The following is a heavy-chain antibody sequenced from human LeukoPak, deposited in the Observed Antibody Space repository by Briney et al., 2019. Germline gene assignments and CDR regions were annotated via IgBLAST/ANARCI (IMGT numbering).Heavy chain of an antibody. Sequence: SETLSLTCAVYGGSFSGYYWSWIRQPPGKGLEWIGIIYHSGSTYYNPSLKSRVTISVDTSKNQFSLKLNSVTAADTALYYCARLPGRSTHFDSWGQGTLVTVSS. D-gene: IGHD2-15*01. CDR3: ARLPGRSTHFDS. CDR1: GGSFSGYY. V-gene: IGHV4-34*01. CDR2: IYHSGST. J-gene: IGHJ4*02.